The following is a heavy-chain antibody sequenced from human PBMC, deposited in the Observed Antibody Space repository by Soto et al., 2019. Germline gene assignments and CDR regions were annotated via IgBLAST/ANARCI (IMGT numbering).Heavy chain of an antibody. J-gene: IGHJ5*02. CDR2: IYYSGST. V-gene: IGHV4-30-4*01. Sequence: TLSLTCTVSGGSISSGDYYWSWIRQPPGKGLEWIGYIYYSGSTYYNPSLKSRVTISVDTSKNQFYLKLSSVTAADTAVYYCARESFTMVRGVIIADNWFNPWGQVTLVTVSS. CDR1: GGSISSGDYY. D-gene: IGHD3-10*01. CDR3: ARESFTMVRGVIIADNWFNP.